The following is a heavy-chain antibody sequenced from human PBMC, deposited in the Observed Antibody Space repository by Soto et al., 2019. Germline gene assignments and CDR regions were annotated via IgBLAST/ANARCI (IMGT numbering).Heavy chain of an antibody. V-gene: IGHV3-30*04. CDR1: GFTFSSYA. CDR2: ISYDGSNK. J-gene: IGHJ6*02. CDR3: AKVGYYYYYGMDV. Sequence: PGGSLRLSCAASGFTFSSYAMSWVRQAPGKGLEWVAAISYDGSNKYYADSVKGRFTISRDNSKNTLYLQMNSLRAEDTAVYYCAKVGYYYYYGMDVWGQGTTVTVSS. D-gene: IGHD3-10*01.